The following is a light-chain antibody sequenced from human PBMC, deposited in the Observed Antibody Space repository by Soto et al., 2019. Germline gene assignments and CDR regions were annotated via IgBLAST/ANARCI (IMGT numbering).Light chain of an antibody. J-gene: IGKJ3*01. CDR1: QSLSTY. V-gene: IGKV1-39*01. CDR2: AES. Sequence: DIQMTHSPPSLTASVGDGVTITCRTSQSLSTYLNWYQHKPGKAPKLLLYAESSMQSGDPSRFSGRGSVTQFTLSISSLQPDDFATYDCQQSSNLPLTVGPGNKVDIK. CDR3: QQSSNLPLT.